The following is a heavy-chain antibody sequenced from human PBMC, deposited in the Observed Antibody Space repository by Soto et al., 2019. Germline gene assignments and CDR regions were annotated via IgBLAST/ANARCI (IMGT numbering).Heavy chain of an antibody. CDR3: ARHVDLDY. J-gene: IGHJ4*02. V-gene: IGHV4-39*01. CDR1: GGSISSSSYY. CDR2: IYYSGST. Sequence: PSETLSLTCTFSGGSISSSSYYWGWIRQPPGKGLEWIGSIYYSGSTYYNPSLKSRVTISVDTSKNQFSLKLSSVTAADTAVYYCARHVDLDYWGQGTLVTVSS.